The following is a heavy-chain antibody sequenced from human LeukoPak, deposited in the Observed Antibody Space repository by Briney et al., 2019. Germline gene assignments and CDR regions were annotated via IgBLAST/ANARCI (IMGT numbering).Heavy chain of an antibody. CDR1: GGSISSSSYY. CDR2: IYYSGST. D-gene: IGHD6-13*01. V-gene: IGHV4-39*01. CDR3: ARQYSSSWYYYFDY. J-gene: IGHJ4*02. Sequence: PSENLSLTCTVSGGSISSSSYYWGWIRQPPGKGLEWIGSIYYSGSTYYNPSLKSRVTISVNTSKNQFSLKLSSVTAADTAVYYCARQYSSSWYYYFDYWGQGTLVTVSS.